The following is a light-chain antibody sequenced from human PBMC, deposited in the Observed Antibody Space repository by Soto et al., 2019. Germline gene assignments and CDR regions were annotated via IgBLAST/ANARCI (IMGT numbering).Light chain of an antibody. Sequence: EIVLTQSPATLSLSPGETATLSCRASQTISRHLAWYQRKPGQAPRLLIYDISYSDTGVPARFSGSGSGTDFTLTISSLEPEDAAVYYCQQRIWPRITFGQGTRLEIK. J-gene: IGKJ2*01. CDR1: QTISRH. CDR3: QQRIWPRIT. V-gene: IGKV3-11*01. CDR2: DIS.